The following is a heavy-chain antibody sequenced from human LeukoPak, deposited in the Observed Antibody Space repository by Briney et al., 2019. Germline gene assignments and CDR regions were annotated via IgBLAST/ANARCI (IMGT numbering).Heavy chain of an antibody. D-gene: IGHD2-2*01. J-gene: IGHJ3*02. CDR1: GGTFSSYA. Sequence: GSSVKVSCEASGGTFSSYAISWVRQAPGQGLEWMGRIIPIFGTANYAQKFQGRVTITTDESTSTAYMELSSLRSEETAVYYCASPRALYCSSTSCKTANGAFDIWGQGTMVTVSS. V-gene: IGHV1-69*05. CDR3: ASPRALYCSSTSCKTANGAFDI. CDR2: IIPIFGTA.